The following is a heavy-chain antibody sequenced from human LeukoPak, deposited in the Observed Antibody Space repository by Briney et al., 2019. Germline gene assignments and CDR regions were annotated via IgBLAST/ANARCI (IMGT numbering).Heavy chain of an antibody. CDR2: INPNSGGT. CDR3: ARGAYGSGSYSYYYYYYYMDV. V-gene: IGHV1-2*02. J-gene: IGHJ6*03. D-gene: IGHD3-10*01. Sequence: GASVKVSCKASGYTFAGYYMHWVRQAPGQGLEWMGWINPNSGGTNYAQKFQGRVTMTRDTSISTAYMELSRLRSDDTAVYYCARGAYGSGSYSYYYYYYYMDVWGKGTTVTVSS. CDR1: GYTFAGYY.